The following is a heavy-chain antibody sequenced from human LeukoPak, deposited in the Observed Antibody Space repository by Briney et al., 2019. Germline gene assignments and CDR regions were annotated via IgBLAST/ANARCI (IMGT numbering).Heavy chain of an antibody. CDR1: GGSISISSYY. D-gene: IGHD1-26*01. CDR3: ARRLGIETYFDY. Sequence: SETLSLTCTVSGGSISISSYYWGWIRQPPGKGLEWIATIYYSGSSYYNTSLKSRVTISVDTSKKQFSLKLSSVTAADTAVYYCARRLGIETYFDYWGQGTLVTVSS. CDR2: IYYSGSS. J-gene: IGHJ4*02. V-gene: IGHV4-39*01.